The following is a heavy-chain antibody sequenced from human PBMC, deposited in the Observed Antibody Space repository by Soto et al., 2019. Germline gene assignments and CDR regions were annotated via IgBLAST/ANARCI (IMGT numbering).Heavy chain of an antibody. V-gene: IGHV4-31*03. J-gene: IGHJ4*02. D-gene: IGHD2-15*01. CDR1: GGSISSGGYY. CDR2: IYYSGST. CDR3: ARGKGGGSFLDY. Sequence: QVQLQESGPGLVKPSQTLSLTCTVSGGSISSGGYYWSWIRQHPGKGLEWIGCIYYSGSTFYNPSLKSRVTISVDTSKTQFSLKLSSVTAADTAVYYCARGKGGGSFLDYWGQGTLVTVSS.